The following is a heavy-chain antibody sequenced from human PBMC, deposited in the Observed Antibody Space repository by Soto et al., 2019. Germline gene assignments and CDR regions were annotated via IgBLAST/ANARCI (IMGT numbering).Heavy chain of an antibody. D-gene: IGHD5-12*01. J-gene: IGHJ4*02. CDR3: AVIVAADIDY. CDR1: GFAFSTYA. V-gene: IGHV3-23*01. Sequence: EVQLLESGGGLVQPGGSLRLSCATSGFAFSTYAMSWVRQAPGKGLEWVSSISNIGGNTYYADSVKGRFTISSDNSKNTLYLQINSLSDDDTAVYYCAVIVAADIDYWGQGTRVPVSS. CDR2: ISNIGGNT.